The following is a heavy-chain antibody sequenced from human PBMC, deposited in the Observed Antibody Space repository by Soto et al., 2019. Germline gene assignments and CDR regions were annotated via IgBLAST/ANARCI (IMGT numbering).Heavy chain of an antibody. J-gene: IGHJ4*02. D-gene: IGHD3-22*01. CDR1: GYTFTSYG. V-gene: IGHV1-18*01. Sequence: ASVKVSCKASGYTFTSYGISWARQAPGQGLEWMGWISAYNGNTNYAQKLQGRVTMTTDTSTSTAYMELRSLRSDDTAVYYCARDFGGGGYYYDSSGSGFDFWGQGILVTVS. CDR2: ISAYNGNT. CDR3: ARDFGGGGYYYDSSGSGFDF.